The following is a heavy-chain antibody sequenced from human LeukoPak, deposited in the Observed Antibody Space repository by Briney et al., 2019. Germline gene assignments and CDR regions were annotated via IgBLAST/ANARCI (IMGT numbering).Heavy chain of an antibody. CDR2: IFPDDSDT. V-gene: IGHV5-51*01. CDR3: ARPNITSYYDSRGYDAFDV. J-gene: IGHJ3*01. Sequence: AESLKISCKGFGYKFSAYWIAWVRQMPGQGLEWMGIIFPDDSDTRYNLAFQGQVIISADKSVTTAYLQWSSLKASDTAMYYCARPNITSYYDSRGYDAFDVWGQGAMVTVSS. CDR1: GYKFSAYW. D-gene: IGHD3-22*01.